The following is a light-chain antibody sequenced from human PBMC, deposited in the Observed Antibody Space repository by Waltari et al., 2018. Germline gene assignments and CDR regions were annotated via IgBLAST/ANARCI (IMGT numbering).Light chain of an antibody. V-gene: IGLV1-47*01. CDR3: AAWDDSLSGRV. Sequence: QSVLTQPPSASGTPGQRVTISCSGSRSNIGSNYVYWYQQLPATAPKLLIYRNNQRPSGVPDRFSGSKSGTSASLAISGLRSEDEADYYCAAWDDSLSGRVFGGGTKLTVL. J-gene: IGLJ3*02. CDR1: RSNIGSNY. CDR2: RNN.